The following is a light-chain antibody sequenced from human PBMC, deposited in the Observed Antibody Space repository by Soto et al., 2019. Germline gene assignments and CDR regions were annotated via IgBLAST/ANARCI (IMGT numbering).Light chain of an antibody. CDR3: QSYDSSLSGWV. Sequence: QAVVTQPPSLSGSPGQRVAISCTGSSSNIGAGYDVQWYQQLPGTVPKLLIYADTDRPSGVPDRFSGSKSGTSASLAITGLQAEDEADYYCQSYDSSLSGWVFGGGTKLTVL. CDR2: ADT. V-gene: IGLV1-40*01. CDR1: SSNIGAGYD. J-gene: IGLJ2*01.